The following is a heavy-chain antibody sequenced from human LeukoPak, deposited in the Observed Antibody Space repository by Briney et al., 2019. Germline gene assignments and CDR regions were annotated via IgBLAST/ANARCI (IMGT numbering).Heavy chain of an antibody. V-gene: IGHV4-59*08. CDR3: ASAQWLLSPFDY. CDR1: GDSMSRYY. D-gene: IGHD6-19*01. CDR2: ISNTGGT. Sequence: RPSGTLSLTCTVSGDSMSRYYWNWIRQPPGKGLEWIGYISNTGGTNYNPSLKSRVAMSLDMSQNQFSLRLRYLTAADTAVYYCASAQWLLSPFDYWGQGTLVTVSS. J-gene: IGHJ4*02.